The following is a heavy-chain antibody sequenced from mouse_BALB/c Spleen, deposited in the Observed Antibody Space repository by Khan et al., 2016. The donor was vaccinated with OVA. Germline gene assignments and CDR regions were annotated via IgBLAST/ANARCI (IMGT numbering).Heavy chain of an antibody. D-gene: IGHD1-1*01. CDR2: IAPGSGRT. CDR3: ASSNYYDSGLYSMDY. Sequence: DLVKPGASVKLSCKASDYTFTSYWINWINQRPGQGLEWIGRIAPGSGRTSYGKMFKATTILTVDTSSRTAYIQVFSLSSEDSAVYFCASSNYYDSGLYSMDYWGQGTSVTVSS. V-gene: IGHV1S41*01. CDR1: DYTFTSYW. J-gene: IGHJ4*01.